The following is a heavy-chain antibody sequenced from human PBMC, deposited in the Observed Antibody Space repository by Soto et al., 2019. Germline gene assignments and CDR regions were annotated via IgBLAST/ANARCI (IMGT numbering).Heavy chain of an antibody. J-gene: IGHJ4*02. Sequence: EVQLVESGGDSVQPGGSLRLSCAASGFTFSSYWMHWVRHTPGKGLEWVSRISGDGTTIYYADSVKGRFTVSRDNAKNTLSLQMSGLGAEDTAVYYCAREYYGLLTGYYNDHWGQGTLVSVSS. CDR3: AREYYGLLTGYYNDH. D-gene: IGHD3-9*01. CDR1: GFTFSSYW. CDR2: ISGDGTTI. V-gene: IGHV3-74*01.